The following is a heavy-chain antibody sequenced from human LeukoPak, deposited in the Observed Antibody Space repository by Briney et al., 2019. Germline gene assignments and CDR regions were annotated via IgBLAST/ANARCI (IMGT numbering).Heavy chain of an antibody. CDR2: IKQDGSEK. D-gene: IGHD3-22*01. CDR1: GFTFSSYW. CDR3: ARAPIAVVITTGYYFDY. J-gene: IGHJ4*02. V-gene: IGHV3-7*01. Sequence: GGSLRLSCAASGFTFSSYWMSWVRQAPGKGLEWVANIKQDGSEKYYVDSVKGRFTISRDNAKNSLYLQMNSLRAEDTAVYYCARAPIAVVITTGYYFDYWGQGTLVTVSS.